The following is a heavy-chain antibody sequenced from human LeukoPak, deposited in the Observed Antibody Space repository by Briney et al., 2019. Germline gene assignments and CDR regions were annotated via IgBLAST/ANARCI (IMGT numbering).Heavy chain of an antibody. J-gene: IGHJ6*03. CDR1: GGTFSSYA. CDR2: IIPIFGTA. CDR3: ARNELGCSSTSCYYYYYMDV. D-gene: IGHD2-2*01. Sequence: SVKVSCKASGGTFSSYAISWVRQAPGQGLEWMGGIIPIFGTANYAQKFQGRVTITADESTSTAYMELSSPRSEDTAVYYCARNELGCSSTSCYYYYYMDVWGKGTTVTVSS. V-gene: IGHV1-69*13.